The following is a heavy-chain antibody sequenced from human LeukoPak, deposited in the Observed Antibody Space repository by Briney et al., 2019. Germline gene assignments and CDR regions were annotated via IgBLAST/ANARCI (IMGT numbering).Heavy chain of an antibody. V-gene: IGHV5-51*01. CDR2: IYSGDSDS. D-gene: IGHD2-15*01. CDR1: GYSFTSYW. Sequence: GESLKISCKGSGYSFTSYWIGWVRQMPGKGLEWMGIIYSGDSDSRYSPSFQGQVTISADKSISTAYLQWSSLKASDTAMYYCARRYCSGGSCYSNFDYWDQGTLVTVSS. CDR3: ARRYCSGGSCYSNFDY. J-gene: IGHJ4*02.